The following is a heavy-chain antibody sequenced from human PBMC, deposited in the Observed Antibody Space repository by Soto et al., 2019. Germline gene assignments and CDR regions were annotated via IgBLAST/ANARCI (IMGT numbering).Heavy chain of an antibody. CDR3: ARAEGSDYGGNWFDP. V-gene: IGHV1-18*01. D-gene: IGHD4-17*01. CDR2: ISAYNGNT. Sequence: ASVKVSCKASGYTFTSYGISWVRQAPGQGLEWMGWISAYNGNTNYAQKLQGRVTMTTDTSTSTAYMELRSLRSDDTAVYYCARAEGSDYGGNWFDPWGQGTLVTVSS. CDR1: GYTFTSYG. J-gene: IGHJ5*02.